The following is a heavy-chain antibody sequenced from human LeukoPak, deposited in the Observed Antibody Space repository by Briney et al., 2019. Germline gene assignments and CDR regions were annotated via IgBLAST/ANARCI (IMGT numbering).Heavy chain of an antibody. V-gene: IGHV4-34*01. CDR2: INHSGST. CDR3: ARDYSSGSNWFDP. D-gene: IGHD6-19*01. Sequence: PSETLSLTCAVYGGSFRGYYWSWIRQPPGKGLEWIGEINHSGSTNYNPSLKSRVTISVDTSKNQFSLKLSSVTAADTAVYYCARDYSSGSNWFDPWGQGTLVTVSS. J-gene: IGHJ5*02. CDR1: GGSFRGYY.